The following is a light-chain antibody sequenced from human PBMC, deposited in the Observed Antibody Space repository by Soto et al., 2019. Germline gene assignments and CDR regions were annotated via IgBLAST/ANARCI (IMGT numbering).Light chain of an antibody. Sequence: NFMLTQPHSVSESPGKTVTISCTGSSGSIPSNYVQWFQQRPGSAPTTVIYEDNKRPSGVPDRFSGSIDSSSNSASLTISGLKTEDEADYYCQSYGDNNQVFGGGTKLTVL. CDR2: EDN. CDR1: SGSIPSNY. J-gene: IGLJ3*02. V-gene: IGLV6-57*02. CDR3: QSYGDNNQV.